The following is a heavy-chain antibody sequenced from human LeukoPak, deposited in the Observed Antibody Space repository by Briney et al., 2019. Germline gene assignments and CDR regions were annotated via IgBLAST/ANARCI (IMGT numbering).Heavy chain of an antibody. J-gene: IGHJ5*02. V-gene: IGHV1-18*01. CDR1: GYTFTSYG. Sequence: ASVKVSCKASGYTFTSYGISWVRQAPGQGLEWMGWISAYNGNTNYAQKLQGRDTMTTDTSTSTAYMELRSLRSDDTAVYYCARDLWYLDYDFWSGYYTWFDPWGQGTLVTVSS. CDR2: ISAYNGNT. CDR3: ARDLWYLDYDFWSGYYTWFDP. D-gene: IGHD3-3*01.